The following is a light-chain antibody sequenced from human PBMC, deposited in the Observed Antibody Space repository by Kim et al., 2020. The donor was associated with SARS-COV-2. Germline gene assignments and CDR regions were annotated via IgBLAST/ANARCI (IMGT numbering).Light chain of an antibody. Sequence: ELTQPPSVSVSPGQTASITCSGDKLGDKYACWYQQKPGQSPVLVIYQDSKRPSGIPERFSGSNSGNTATLTISGTQAMDEADYYCQAWDSSIVVFGGGTQLTVL. CDR2: QDS. J-gene: IGLJ2*01. V-gene: IGLV3-1*01. CDR1: KLGDKY. CDR3: QAWDSSIVV.